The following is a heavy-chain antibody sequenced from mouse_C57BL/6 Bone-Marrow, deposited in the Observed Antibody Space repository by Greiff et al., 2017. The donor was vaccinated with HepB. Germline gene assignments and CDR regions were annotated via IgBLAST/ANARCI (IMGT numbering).Heavy chain of an antibody. J-gene: IGHJ1*03. CDR3: ARDLPDGYDWYFDV. V-gene: IGHV3-6*01. CDR1: GYSITSGYY. D-gene: IGHD2-2*01. CDR2: ISYDGSN. Sequence: EVKLMESGPGLVKPSQSLSLTCSVTGYSITSGYYWNWIRQFPGNKLEWMGYISYDGSNNYNPSLKNRISITRDTSKNQFFLKLNSVTTEDTATYYCARDLPDGYDWYFDVWGTGTTVTVSS.